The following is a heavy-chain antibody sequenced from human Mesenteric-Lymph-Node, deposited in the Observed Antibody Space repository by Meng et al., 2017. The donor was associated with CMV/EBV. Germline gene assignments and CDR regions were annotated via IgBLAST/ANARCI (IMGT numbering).Heavy chain of an antibody. D-gene: IGHD3-3*01. CDR1: FTGYY. CDR2: INPNSGGT. CDR3: ARTNLAIFGVVSGWFDP. Sequence: FTGYYMPWVRQATGQGLEWMGWINPNSGGTNYAQKFQGRVTMTRDTSISTAYMELSRLRSDDTAVYYCARTNLAIFGVVSGWFDPWGQGTLVTVSS. V-gene: IGHV1-2*02. J-gene: IGHJ5*02.